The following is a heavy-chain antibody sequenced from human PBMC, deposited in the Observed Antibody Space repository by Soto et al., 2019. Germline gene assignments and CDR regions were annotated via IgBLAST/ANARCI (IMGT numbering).Heavy chain of an antibody. D-gene: IGHD6-13*01. Sequence: QVQLQASGPGLVKPSETLSLTCTVSGASMNSYHWSWIRQPAGKGLAWIGHIHSSGSTNYNPSLKSRVTMSVDTSKNQFSLRLMSLTAADTAVYYCERDQGVAAAGITWFDPWGQGSLVTVSS. CDR3: ERDQGVAAAGITWFDP. J-gene: IGHJ5*02. CDR2: IHSSGST. CDR1: GASMNSYH. V-gene: IGHV4-4*07.